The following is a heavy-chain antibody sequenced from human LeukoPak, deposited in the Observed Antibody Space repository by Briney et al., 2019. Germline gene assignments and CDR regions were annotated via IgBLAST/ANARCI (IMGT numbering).Heavy chain of an antibody. CDR1: GGSISSYY. D-gene: IGHD4-17*01. CDR2: IYYSGST. CDR3: ARVHYGDYVYFDY. Sequence: SETLSLTCTVSGGSISSYYSSWIRQPPGKGLEWIGYIYYSGSTNYNPSLKSRVTISVDTSKNQFSLKLSSVTAADTAVYYCARVHYGDYVYFDYWGQGTLVTVSS. J-gene: IGHJ4*02. V-gene: IGHV4-59*01.